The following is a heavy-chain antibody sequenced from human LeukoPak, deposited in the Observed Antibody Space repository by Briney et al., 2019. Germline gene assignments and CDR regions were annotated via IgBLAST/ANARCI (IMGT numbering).Heavy chain of an antibody. CDR2: IIPIFGTA. CDR3: AKDGDCSGGSCYDY. Sequence: ASVKVSCKASGGTFSGYAISWVRQAPGQGLEWMGGIIPIFGTANYAQKFQGRVTITADESTSTAYMELSSLRSEDTAVYYCAKDGDCSGGSCYDYWGQGTLVTVSS. V-gene: IGHV1-69*13. CDR1: GGTFSGYA. J-gene: IGHJ4*02. D-gene: IGHD2-15*01.